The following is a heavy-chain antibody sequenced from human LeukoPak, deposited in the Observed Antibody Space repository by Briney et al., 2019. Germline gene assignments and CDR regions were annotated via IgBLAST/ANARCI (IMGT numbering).Heavy chain of an antibody. V-gene: IGHV4-4*07. Sequence: ETLSLTCTVSGGSISSYYWSWVRQPAGKGLEWIGRICTSGNTNYNPSLKGRVTMSVDTSKNQFSLNLSPVTAADTAVYYCARDSYDILTGYSWGQGTLVTVSS. CDR3: ARDSYDILTGYS. CDR1: GGSISSYY. D-gene: IGHD3-9*01. CDR2: ICTSGNT. J-gene: IGHJ5*02.